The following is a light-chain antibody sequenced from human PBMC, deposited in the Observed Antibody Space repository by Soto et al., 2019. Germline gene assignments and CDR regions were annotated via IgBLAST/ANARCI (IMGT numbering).Light chain of an antibody. CDR1: QSVPSNF. CDR2: DVS. Sequence: EIVLTQSPGTLSLSPGERATLSCRASQSVPSNFLAWYQQKPGQATILVIYDVSRRATGIPDRFSGSGSGTDFTITISRLEPEAFAVYYCQQYDSSWTFGQGTKVEI. CDR3: QQYDSSWT. J-gene: IGKJ1*01. V-gene: IGKV3-20*01.